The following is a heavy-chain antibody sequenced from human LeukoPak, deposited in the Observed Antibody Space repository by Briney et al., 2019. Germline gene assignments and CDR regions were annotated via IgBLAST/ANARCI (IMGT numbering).Heavy chain of an antibody. Sequence: PSETLSLTCTVSGGSISSSSYYWGWIRQPPGKGLEWIGSIYYSGSTYYNPSLKSRVTISVDTSKNQFSLKLSSVTAADTAVYYCARHLFSDYYYYGMDVWGQGTTVTVSS. V-gene: IGHV4-39*07. D-gene: IGHD1-26*01. CDR2: IYYSGST. CDR3: ARHLFSDYYYYGMDV. J-gene: IGHJ6*02. CDR1: GGSISSSSYY.